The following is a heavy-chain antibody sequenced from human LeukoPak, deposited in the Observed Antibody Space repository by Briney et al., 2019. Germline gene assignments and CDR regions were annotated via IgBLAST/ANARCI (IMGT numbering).Heavy chain of an antibody. CDR1: GFTFSSYS. CDR3: AKLYGDYYYYYYMDV. D-gene: IGHD4-17*01. J-gene: IGHJ6*03. CDR2: ISGSGGST. V-gene: IGHV3-23*01. Sequence: PGGSLRLSCAASGFTFSSYSMNWVRQAPGKGLEWVSAISGSGGSTYYADSVKGRFTISRDNSKNTLYLQMNSLRAEDTALYYCAKLYGDYYYYYYMDVWGTGTTVTVSS.